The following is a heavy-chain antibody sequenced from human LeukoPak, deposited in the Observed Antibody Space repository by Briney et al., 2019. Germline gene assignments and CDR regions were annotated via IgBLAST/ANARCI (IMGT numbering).Heavy chain of an antibody. D-gene: IGHD6-13*01. V-gene: IGHV4-30-4*08. CDR3: ARAQQLVLDGWSDAFDI. CDR1: GGSITSGDYY. J-gene: IGHJ3*02. Sequence: SQTLSLTCTVSGGSITSGDYYWSWLRQPPGKGLEWIGYIYYSGSTYYNPSLKSRVTISVDASKNQFSLKLISVTAADTAVYYCARAQQLVLDGWSDAFDIWGQGTMVTVSS. CDR2: IYYSGST.